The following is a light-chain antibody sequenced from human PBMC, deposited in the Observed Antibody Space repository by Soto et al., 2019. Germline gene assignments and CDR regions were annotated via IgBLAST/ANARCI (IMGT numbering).Light chain of an antibody. Sequence: EIVMTQSPATLSVSPGERATLSCRACQSVSSNLAWYHQKPGQPPRLLIYDASTRATGLPARFSGSGSWTECTLFISSLPSEDFGVYLCQQYNDWLSFGGGTKVEIK. V-gene: IGKV3-15*01. J-gene: IGKJ4*01. CDR2: DAS. CDR3: QQYNDWLS. CDR1: QSVSSN.